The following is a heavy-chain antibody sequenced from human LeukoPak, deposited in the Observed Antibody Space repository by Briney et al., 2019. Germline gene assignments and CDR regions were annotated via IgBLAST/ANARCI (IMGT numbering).Heavy chain of an antibody. J-gene: IGHJ4*02. CDR1: GGTISSSSYY. Sequence: SEALSLTCTVSGGTISSSSYYWGWISQPPGKGLEWIGSIYYSGSTYYNPSLKSRVTISLGTSKNQFSLKLSSVTAADTAVYYCARSCSMVRGVIITFDYWGQGTLVTVSS. D-gene: IGHD3-10*01. CDR2: IYYSGST. V-gene: IGHV4-39*01. CDR3: ARSCSMVRGVIITFDY.